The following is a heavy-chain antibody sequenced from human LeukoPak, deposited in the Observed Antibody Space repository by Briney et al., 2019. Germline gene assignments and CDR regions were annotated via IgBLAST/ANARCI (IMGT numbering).Heavy chain of an antibody. CDR1: GFTFSSDA. CDR3: AKGLGIAAVGSSFDY. J-gene: IGHJ4*02. Sequence: GGSLRLSCAASGFTFSSDAMSWVRQAPGKGLEWVSAISGSGGSTYYADSVKGRFTISRDNSKNTLYLQMNSLRAEDTAVYYCAKGLGIAAVGSSFDYWGQGTLVTVSS. D-gene: IGHD6-13*01. V-gene: IGHV3-23*01. CDR2: ISGSGGST.